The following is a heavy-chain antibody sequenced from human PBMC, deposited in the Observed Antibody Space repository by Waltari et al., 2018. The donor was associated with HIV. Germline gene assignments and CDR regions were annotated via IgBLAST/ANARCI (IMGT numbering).Heavy chain of an antibody. CDR2: INTNTGNP. J-gene: IGHJ5*02. CDR1: GYTFPTNS. Sequence: QAQLVQSGSELKKPGASVKISCQASGYTFPTNSMNWVRQAPGQGLEWMGWINTNTGNPTYAQGFTGRFVFSLDTSVSTAYLQISSLKAEDTAVYYCARHLRGRNNWFDPWGQGTLVTVSS. CDR3: ARHLRGRNNWFDP. D-gene: IGHD5-12*01. V-gene: IGHV7-4-1*02.